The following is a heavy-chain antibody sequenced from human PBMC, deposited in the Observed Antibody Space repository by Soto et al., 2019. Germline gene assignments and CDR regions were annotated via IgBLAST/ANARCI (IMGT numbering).Heavy chain of an antibody. CDR2: IWYDGSNK. CDR3: ARDFEYSGYDPIPRTGYFDY. J-gene: IGHJ4*02. Sequence: QVQLVESGGGVVQPGRSLRLSCAASGFTFSSYGMHWVRQAPGKGLEWVAVIWYDGSNKYYADSVKGRFTISRDNSKNTLYLQMNSLRAEDTAVYYCARDFEYSGYDPIPRTGYFDYWGQGTLVTVSS. CDR1: GFTFSSYG. D-gene: IGHD5-12*01. V-gene: IGHV3-33*01.